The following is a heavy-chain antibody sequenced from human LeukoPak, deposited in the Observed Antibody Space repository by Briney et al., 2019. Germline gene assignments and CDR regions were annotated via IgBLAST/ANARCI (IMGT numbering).Heavy chain of an antibody. J-gene: IGHJ4*02. CDR1: GFTFSSYA. D-gene: IGHD5-18*01. CDR3: AKDSKYSYGSSDY. V-gene: IGHV3-23*01. Sequence: GGSLRLSCAASGFTFSSYAMSWVRQAPGKGLEWVSAISGSGSSTYYADSVKGRFTISRDNSKNTLYLQMNSLRAEDTAVYYCAKDSKYSYGSSDYWGQGTLVTVSS. CDR2: ISGSGSST.